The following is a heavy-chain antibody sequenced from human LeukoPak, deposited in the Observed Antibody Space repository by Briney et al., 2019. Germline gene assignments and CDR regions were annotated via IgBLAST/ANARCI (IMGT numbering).Heavy chain of an antibody. J-gene: IGHJ6*03. CDR3: ARVGTTVTTFLYYYYMDV. CDR1: GYTFTSYG. Sequence: ASVKVSCKASGYTFTSYGISWVRQAPGQGLEWMGWISAYNGNTNYAQKLQGRVTMTTDTSTSTAYMELRSLRSDDTAVYYCARVGTTVTTFLYYYYMDVWGKGTTVTVSS. D-gene: IGHD4-11*01. V-gene: IGHV1-18*01. CDR2: ISAYNGNT.